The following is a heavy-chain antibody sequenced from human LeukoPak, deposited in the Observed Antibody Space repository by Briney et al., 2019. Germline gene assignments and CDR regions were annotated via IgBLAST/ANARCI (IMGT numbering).Heavy chain of an antibody. D-gene: IGHD5-18*01. CDR1: GFTYSSYA. Sequence: GGSLRLSCAASGFTYSSYAMSWVRQAPGKGLEWVSAISGSGGSTYYADSVKGRFTISRDNSKSTLYLQMNSLRAEDTAVYYCAREVDTAMVTGPYFDYWGQGTLVTVSS. CDR2: ISGSGGST. V-gene: IGHV3-23*01. CDR3: AREVDTAMVTGPYFDY. J-gene: IGHJ4*02.